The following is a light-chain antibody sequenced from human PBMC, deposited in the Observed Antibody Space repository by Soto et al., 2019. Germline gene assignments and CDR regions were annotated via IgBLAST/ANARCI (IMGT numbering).Light chain of an antibody. CDR1: TSDVGTYSL. Sequence: QSALTQPASVSGSPGQSITIACTGTTSDVGTYSLVSWYQQHPGKAPKLIIYGVDKRPSGVSDRFSGSKSGNRASLTISGLQAEDEADYYCCSYASTSTWVLGGGTKLTVL. J-gene: IGLJ3*02. V-gene: IGLV2-23*02. CDR2: GVD. CDR3: CSYASTSTWV.